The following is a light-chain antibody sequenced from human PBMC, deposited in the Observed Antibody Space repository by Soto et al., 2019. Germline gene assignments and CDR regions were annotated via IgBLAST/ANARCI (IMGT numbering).Light chain of an antibody. J-gene: IGLJ3*02. CDR1: TGTVTSGYY. Sequence: QTVVTQEPSLTVSPGGTVTLTCASSTGTVTSGYYPSWFQQKPGQAPRALIYRTDNKHSWTPARFSGSLLGGKAALTLSGVQPEDEAEYYCLLYYGGVHVFGGGTKVTVL. CDR3: LLYYGGVHV. CDR2: RTD. V-gene: IGLV7-43*01.